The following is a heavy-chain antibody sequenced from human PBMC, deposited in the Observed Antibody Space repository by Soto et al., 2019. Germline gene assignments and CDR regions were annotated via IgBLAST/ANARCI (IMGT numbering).Heavy chain of an antibody. J-gene: IGHJ4*02. CDR2: ISSSSSYI. CDR3: AREGANGVCYD. Sequence: EVQLVESGGGLVKPGGSLRLSCAASGFTFSSYSMNWVRQAPGKGLEWVSSISSSSSYIYYADSVKGRFTISRDNAKNSLYRQMNSLRAEDTAVSYCAREGANGVCYDWGQGTLVTVSS. V-gene: IGHV3-21*01. CDR1: GFTFSSYS. D-gene: IGHD2-8*01.